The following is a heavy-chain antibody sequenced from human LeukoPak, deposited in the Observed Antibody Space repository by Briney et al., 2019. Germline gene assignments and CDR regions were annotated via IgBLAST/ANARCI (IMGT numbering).Heavy chain of an antibody. V-gene: IGHV4-39*07. CDR1: GGSISSSSYY. J-gene: IGHJ4*02. CDR2: INHSGST. CDR3: ARRQGRVGATGIKY. D-gene: IGHD1-26*01. Sequence: SETLSLTCSVSGGSISSSSYYWGWIRQPPGKGLEWIGEINHSGSTNYNPSLKSRVTISVDTSKNQFSLKLSSVTAADTAVYYCARRQGRVGATGIKYWGQGTLVTVSS.